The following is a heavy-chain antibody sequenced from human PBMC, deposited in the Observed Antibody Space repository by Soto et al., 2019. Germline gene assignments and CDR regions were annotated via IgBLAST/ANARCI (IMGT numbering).Heavy chain of an antibody. CDR2: ISGSGTTT. J-gene: IGHJ4*02. Sequence: EVQLLESGGGLVQPGGSLRLSCAASGFIFSSYALSWVRQAPGKGLEWVSAISGSGTTTYYADSVKGRFTFSRDNSKNMLYLQMNSLRAEDTAVYYCARDRLRLGELSLLGYFDYWGQGPLVTVSS. CDR1: GFIFSSYA. CDR3: ARDRLRLGELSLLGYFDY. V-gene: IGHV3-23*01. D-gene: IGHD3-16*02.